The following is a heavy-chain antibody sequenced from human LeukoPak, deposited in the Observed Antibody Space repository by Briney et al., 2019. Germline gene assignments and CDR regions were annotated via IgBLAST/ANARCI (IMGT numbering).Heavy chain of an antibody. CDR2: IYPGDSDT. Sequence: GESLKISCQGSGYSFTTHWIGWVRQMPGKGLECMGIIYPGDSDTRYSPSFQGQVTISVDKSISTAYLQWSSLKASDTATYYCARHLQAPDYNYYAMDVWGQGTTVTVSS. J-gene: IGHJ6*02. V-gene: IGHV5-51*01. CDR1: GYSFTTHW. CDR3: ARHLQAPDYNYYAMDV.